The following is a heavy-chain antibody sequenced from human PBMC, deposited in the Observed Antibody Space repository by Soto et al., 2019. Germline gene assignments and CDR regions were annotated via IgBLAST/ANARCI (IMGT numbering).Heavy chain of an antibody. D-gene: IGHD3-3*01. CDR1: GYTFTSYD. V-gene: IGHV1-8*01. CDR3: ARLYDFWSGKPPYGMDV. CDR2: MNPNSGNT. J-gene: IGHJ6*02. Sequence: QVQLVQSGAEVKKPGASVKVSCKASGYTFTSYDINWVRQATGQGLEWMGWMNPNSGNTGYAQTFQGRVTMTRNTSISTAYMELSSLRSECTAVYYCARLYDFWSGKPPYGMDVWGQGTTVTVSS.